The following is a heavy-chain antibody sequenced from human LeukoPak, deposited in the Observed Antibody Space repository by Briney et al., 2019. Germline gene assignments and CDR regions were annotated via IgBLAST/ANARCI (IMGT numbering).Heavy chain of an antibody. CDR1: GFTFSDYY. J-gene: IGHJ4*02. CDR3: ARDLSPYYSGSGNYPPGY. CDR2: ISSSGSTI. Sequence: GGSLRLSCAASGFTFSDYYMSWIRQAPGKGLEWVSYISSSGSTIYYADSVKGRFTISRDNPKNSLYLQMNSLRAEDTAVYYCARDLSPYYSGSGNYPPGYWGQGTLVTVSS. D-gene: IGHD3-10*01. V-gene: IGHV3-11*01.